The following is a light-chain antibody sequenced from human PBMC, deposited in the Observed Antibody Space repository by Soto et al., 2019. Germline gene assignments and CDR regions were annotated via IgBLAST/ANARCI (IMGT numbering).Light chain of an antibody. CDR3: QQGYSTPIT. Sequence: DIQMTQSPSSLCASVGGRRTITWRASQSISSYLNWFQQKPGKAPKLLIYAASSLQSGVPSRFSGSGSGPDFTLTVTSLQPEDFVTYYCQQGYSTPITFGQGTRLEIK. CDR1: QSISSY. CDR2: AAS. J-gene: IGKJ5*01. V-gene: IGKV1-39*01.